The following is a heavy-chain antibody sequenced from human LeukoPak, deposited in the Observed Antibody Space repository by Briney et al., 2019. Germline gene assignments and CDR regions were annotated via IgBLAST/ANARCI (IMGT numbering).Heavy chain of an antibody. CDR3: ARVFPVLTAAFPTVVDY. CDR1: GYTFTGYY. V-gene: IGHV1-2*02. D-gene: IGHD2-2*01. Sequence: GASVKVSCKASGYTFTGYYMHWVRQAPGQGLEWMGWINPNSGGTNYAQKLQGRVTMTTDTSTSTAYMELRSLRSDDTAVYYCARVFPVLTAAFPTVVDYWGQGTLVTVSS. J-gene: IGHJ4*02. CDR2: INPNSGGT.